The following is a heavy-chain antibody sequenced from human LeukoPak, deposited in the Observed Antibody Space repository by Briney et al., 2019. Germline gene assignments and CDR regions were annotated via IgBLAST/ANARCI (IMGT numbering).Heavy chain of an antibody. CDR2: IYYSGST. Sequence: SETLSLTCTVSGGSISSYYWSWIRQPPGKGLEWIGYIYYSGSTNYNPSLKSRVTMSVDTSKNQFSLKLSSVTAADTAVYYCARGLRENYYMDVWGKGTTVTISS. V-gene: IGHV4-59*12. J-gene: IGHJ6*03. CDR3: ARGLRENYYMDV. CDR1: GGSISSYY. D-gene: IGHD3-16*01.